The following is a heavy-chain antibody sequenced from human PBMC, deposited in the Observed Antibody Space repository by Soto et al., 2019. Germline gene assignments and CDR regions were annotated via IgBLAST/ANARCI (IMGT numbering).Heavy chain of an antibody. J-gene: IGHJ6*02. D-gene: IGHD3-10*01. CDR2: IWYDGSNK. CDR3: ARDGRITTGGGMDV. CDR1: GFTFSSYG. Sequence: QVQLVESGGGVVQPGRSLRLSCAASGFTFSSYGMHWVRQAPGKGLEWVAVIWYDGSNKYYADSVKGRFTISRDNSKNTLYLQRNSLRAEDTAVYYCARDGRITTGGGMDVWGQGTTVTVSS. V-gene: IGHV3-33*01.